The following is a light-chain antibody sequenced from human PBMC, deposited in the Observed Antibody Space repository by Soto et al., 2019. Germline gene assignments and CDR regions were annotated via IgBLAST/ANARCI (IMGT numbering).Light chain of an antibody. CDR3: QQYNNWPPIT. Sequence: SVSPGERATLSCRASQSISSKLAWYQQKPGQAPRLLIYDTSTRATDTPARFSGSGSGTEFTLTISSLQSEDFAVYYCQQYNNWPPITFGQGTRLE. CDR1: QSISSK. CDR2: DTS. V-gene: IGKV3-15*01. J-gene: IGKJ5*01.